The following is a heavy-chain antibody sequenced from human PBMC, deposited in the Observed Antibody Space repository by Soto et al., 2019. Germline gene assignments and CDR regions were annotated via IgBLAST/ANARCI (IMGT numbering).Heavy chain of an antibody. CDR3: ARGWKYSSSWQGYYYYGMDV. V-gene: IGHV4-34*01. Sequence: SETLSLTCAVYGGSFSGYYWSWIRQPPGKGLEWIGEINHSGSTNYNPPLKSRVTISVDTSKNQFSLKLSSVTAADTAVYYCARGWKYSSSWQGYYYYGMDVWGQGTTVTVSS. J-gene: IGHJ6*02. CDR1: GGSFSGYY. CDR2: INHSGST. D-gene: IGHD6-13*01.